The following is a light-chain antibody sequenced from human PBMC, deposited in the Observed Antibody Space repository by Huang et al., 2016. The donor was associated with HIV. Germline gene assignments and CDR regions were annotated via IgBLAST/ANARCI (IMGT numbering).Light chain of an antibody. CDR1: QSVSNE. J-gene: IGKJ1*01. Sequence: EIVMTQSPGTLSVSPGERATLSCRASQSVSNEVAWFQQKPGQAPRLLIYGANIRPSGTPAGFSGSGSGTDFTLTISSLQSEDFASYYCQQYNDWPWTFGQGTKVEIK. CDR3: QQYNDWPWT. V-gene: IGKV3-15*01. CDR2: GAN.